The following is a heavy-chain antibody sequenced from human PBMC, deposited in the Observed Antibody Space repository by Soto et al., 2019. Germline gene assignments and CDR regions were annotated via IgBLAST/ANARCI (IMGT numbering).Heavy chain of an antibody. D-gene: IGHD6-6*01. V-gene: IGHV3-33*01. CDR3: ASGQLVGGDAFDI. CDR2: IWYDGSNK. J-gene: IGHJ3*02. Sequence: GGSLRLSCAASGFTFSSYGMHWVRQAPGKGLEWVAVIWYDGSNKYYADSVKGRFTISRDNSKNTLYLQMNSLRAEDTAVYYCASGQLVGGDAFDIWGQGTMVTVSS. CDR1: GFTFSSYG.